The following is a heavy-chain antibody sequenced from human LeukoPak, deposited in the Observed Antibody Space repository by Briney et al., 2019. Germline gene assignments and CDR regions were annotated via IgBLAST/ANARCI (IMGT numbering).Heavy chain of an antibody. D-gene: IGHD6-19*01. J-gene: IGHJ5*02. CDR2: IYYSGST. CDR1: GGSISSSSYY. V-gene: IGHV4-39*01. CDR3: ARGAIAVADNWFDP. Sequence: SETLSLTCTVSGGSISSSSYYWGWIRQPPGKGLERFGSIYYSGSTYYNPSLKSRVTISVDTSKNQFSLKLSSVTAADTAVYYCARGAIAVADNWFDPWGQGTLVTVSS.